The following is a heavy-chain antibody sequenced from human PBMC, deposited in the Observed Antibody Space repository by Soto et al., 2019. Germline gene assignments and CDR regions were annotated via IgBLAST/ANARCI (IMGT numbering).Heavy chain of an antibody. D-gene: IGHD3-10*01. CDR2: INAGNGNT. Sequence: ASVKVSCKASGYTFTSYAMHWVRQAPGQRLEWMGWINAGNGNTKYSQKFQGRVTITRDTSASTAYMELSSLRSEDTAVYYCARSDSMVRGVIITGFDYWGHGTLVTVSS. CDR3: ARSDSMVRGVIITGFDY. J-gene: IGHJ4*01. V-gene: IGHV1-3*01. CDR1: GYTFTSYA.